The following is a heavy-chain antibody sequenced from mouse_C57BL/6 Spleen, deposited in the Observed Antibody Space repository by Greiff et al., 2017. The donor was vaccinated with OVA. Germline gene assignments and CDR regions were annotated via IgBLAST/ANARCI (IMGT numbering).Heavy chain of an antibody. Sequence: QVQLKESGPELVKPGASVKISCKASGYTFTDYYINWVKQRPGQGLEWIGWIFPGSGSTYYNEKFKGKATLTVDKSSSTAYMLLSSLTSEDSAVYFCARHWDEGTYFDYWGQGTTLTVSS. D-gene: IGHD4-1*01. CDR2: IFPGSGST. J-gene: IGHJ2*01. V-gene: IGHV1-75*01. CDR1: GYTFTDYY. CDR3: ARHWDEGTYFDY.